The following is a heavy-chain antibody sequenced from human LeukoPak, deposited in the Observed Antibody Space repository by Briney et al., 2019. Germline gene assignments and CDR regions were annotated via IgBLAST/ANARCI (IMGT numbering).Heavy chain of an antibody. V-gene: IGHV4-59*08. Sequence: PSETLSLTCTVSGGSISSYYWSWIRQPPGKGLEWIGYIYYSGNTDSNPSLKSRVTISVDTSKNQFSLKLSSVTAADTAVYYRARQDTAMSGWFDPWGQGTLVTVSS. CDR3: ARQDTAMSGWFDP. CDR1: GGSISSYY. J-gene: IGHJ5*02. CDR2: IYYSGNT. D-gene: IGHD5-18*01.